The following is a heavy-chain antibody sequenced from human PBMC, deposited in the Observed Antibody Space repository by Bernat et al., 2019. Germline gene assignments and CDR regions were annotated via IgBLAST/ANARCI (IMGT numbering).Heavy chain of an antibody. J-gene: IGHJ4*02. CDR3: AKALRLGYSNYEASYYFDY. CDR2: ISYDGSNK. Sequence: VQLVESGGGVVQPGRSLRLSCAASGFTFSSYGMHWVRQAPGKGLEWVAVISYDGSNKYYADSVKGRFTISRDNSKNTLYLQMNSLRAEDTAVYYCAKALRLGYSNYEASYYFDYWGQGTLVTVSS. CDR1: GFTFSSYG. D-gene: IGHD4-11*01. V-gene: IGHV3-30*18.